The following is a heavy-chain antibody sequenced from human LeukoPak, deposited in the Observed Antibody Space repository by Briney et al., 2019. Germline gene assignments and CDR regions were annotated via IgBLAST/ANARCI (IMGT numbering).Heavy chain of an antibody. Sequence: SETLSLTCTVSGGSISSSSYYWGWIRQPPGKGLEWIGSIYYSGSTYYNPSLKSRVTISVDTSKNQFSLKLSSVTAADTAVYYCARFHYSGSLIDYWGQGTLVTVSS. J-gene: IGHJ4*02. CDR1: GGSISSSSYY. V-gene: IGHV4-39*07. CDR3: ARFHYSGSLIDY. D-gene: IGHD1-26*01. CDR2: IYYSGST.